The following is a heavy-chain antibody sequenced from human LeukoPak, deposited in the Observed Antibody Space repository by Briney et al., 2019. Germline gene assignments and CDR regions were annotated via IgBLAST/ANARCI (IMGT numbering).Heavy chain of an antibody. Sequence: PSETLSLTCAVYGGSFSNSYWSWIRQHPGKGLAWIGEINHSGSTTYNLSLKSRVTITLDTSKSQFSLKLSCATAADTPVYYCARATMVRGRTLKYWGQGTLVTVSS. D-gene: IGHD3-10*01. V-gene: IGHV4-34*01. CDR3: ARATMVRGRTLKY. CDR1: GGSFSNSY. CDR2: INHSGST. J-gene: IGHJ4*02.